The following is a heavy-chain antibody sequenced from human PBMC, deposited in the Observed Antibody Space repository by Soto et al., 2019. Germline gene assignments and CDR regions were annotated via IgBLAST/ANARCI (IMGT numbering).Heavy chain of an antibody. Sequence: GASVKVSCMASGYTFTSYYMHLVRQATGQGLEWXGIXXPXGXXXSXXXKFQGRVTMTRDTSTSTVYMELSSLRSEDTAVYYCAILSSYDAFDIWGQGTMVTVSS. CDR3: AILSSYDAFDI. J-gene: IGHJ3*02. CDR1: GYTFTSYY. V-gene: IGHV1-46*01. D-gene: IGHD6-13*01. CDR2: XXPXGXXX.